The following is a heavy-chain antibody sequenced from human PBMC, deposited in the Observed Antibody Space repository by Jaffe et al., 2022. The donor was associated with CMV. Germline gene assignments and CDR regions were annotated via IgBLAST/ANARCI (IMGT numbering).Heavy chain of an antibody. CDR2: INAANGNT. D-gene: IGHD1-26*01. Sequence: QVQLEQSGAEVKKPGASVKVSCKASTYTFTDYIIHWVRQAPGQRLEWMGRINAANGNTKYSQKFQGRLTIYRYTSASTAYMELSSLRSEDTAVYYCATFRGTYSTFEYWGQGTLVTVSS. CDR1: TYTFTDYI. J-gene: IGHJ4*02. V-gene: IGHV1-3*01. CDR3: ATFRGTYSTFEY.